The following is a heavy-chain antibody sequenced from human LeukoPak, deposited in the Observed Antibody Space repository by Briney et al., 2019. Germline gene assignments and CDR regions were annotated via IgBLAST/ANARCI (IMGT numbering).Heavy chain of an antibody. CDR1: GFTFSSYA. V-gene: IGHV3-23*01. Sequence: PGGSLRLSCAASGFTFSSYAMSWVRQAPGKGLEWVSGISGSGGSTYYADSVKGRFTISRDNSKNTVYLHMHSLRAEDTAVYYCARAMMVVANLWGVFDYWGQGTLVTVSS. CDR2: ISGSGGST. D-gene: IGHD3-22*01. CDR3: ARAMMVVANLWGVFDY. J-gene: IGHJ4*02.